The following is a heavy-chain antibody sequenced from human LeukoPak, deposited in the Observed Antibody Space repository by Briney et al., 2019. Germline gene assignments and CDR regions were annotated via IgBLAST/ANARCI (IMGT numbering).Heavy chain of an antibody. CDR2: IYSSGNT. Sequence: SQTLSLTCTVSGDSITSGRYYWSWIRQPAGKELEWIGRIYSSGNTDYHPYIVSLKSRVSLSLDTSKNQFFLDLTSVTAADTAVYYCARVGEIVVVVAARVPDYFDYWGQGTLVTVSS. CDR1: GDSITSGRYY. V-gene: IGHV4-61*02. CDR3: ARVGEIVVVVAARVPDYFDY. D-gene: IGHD2-15*01. J-gene: IGHJ4*02.